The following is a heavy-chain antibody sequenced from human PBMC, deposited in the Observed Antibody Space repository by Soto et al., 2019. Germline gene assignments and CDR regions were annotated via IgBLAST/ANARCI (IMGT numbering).Heavy chain of an antibody. D-gene: IGHD2-15*01. Sequence: PSEALSLTCPVSGCSIRSGDYYWSWIRQPPGKGLEWIGYIYYSGSTYYNPSLKSRVTISVDTSKNQFSLKLSSVTAADTAVYYCAREVVGSRFDPWGRGTHVTLSS. CDR1: GCSIRSGDYY. V-gene: IGHV4-30-4*02. CDR2: IYYSGST. CDR3: AREVVGSRFDP. J-gene: IGHJ5*02.